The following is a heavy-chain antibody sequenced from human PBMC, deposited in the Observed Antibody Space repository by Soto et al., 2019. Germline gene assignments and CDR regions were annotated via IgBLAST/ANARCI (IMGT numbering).Heavy chain of an antibody. CDR1: GGTFSSYT. CDR3: ARANYYSLGYGEAFDI. Sequence: QVQLVQSGAEVKKPGSSVKVSCKASGGTFSSYTISWVRQAPGQGLEWMGRIIPILGIANYAQKFQGRVTITADKSTSTAYMELSSLRSEDTAVYYCARANYYSLGYGEAFDIWGQGTMVTVSS. V-gene: IGHV1-69*02. D-gene: IGHD2-21*02. CDR2: IIPILGIA. J-gene: IGHJ3*02.